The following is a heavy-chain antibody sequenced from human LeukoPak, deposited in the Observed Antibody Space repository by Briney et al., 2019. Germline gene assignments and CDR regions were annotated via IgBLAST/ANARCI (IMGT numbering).Heavy chain of an antibody. J-gene: IGHJ5*02. D-gene: IGHD3-9*01. CDR1: GFTFSSYN. V-gene: IGHV3-23*01. Sequence: PGGSLRLSCAASGFTFSSYNMNWVRQAPGKGLEWVSGISPSGSISYYADSVKGRFTISRDNSKNTVSLQMNSLKAEDTALYYCARDLDWGAFDAWGQGTLVTVSS. CDR2: ISPSGSIS. CDR3: ARDLDWGAFDA.